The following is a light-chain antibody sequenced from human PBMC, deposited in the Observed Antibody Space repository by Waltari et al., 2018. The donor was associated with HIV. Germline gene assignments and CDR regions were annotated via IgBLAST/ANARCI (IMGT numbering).Light chain of an antibody. V-gene: IGKV3-20*01. CDR1: QSVSSKY. CDR2: GAS. CDR3: QQYGTSPTT. J-gene: IGKJ3*01. Sequence: EIVLPQSPGTLSLSPGAGATLSCRASQSVSSKYFAWYQQKPGQAPRLLIYGASSRATGIPDRFSGSGSGTDFTLTISRLEPEDFAVYYCQQYGTSPTTFGPGTKVDIK.